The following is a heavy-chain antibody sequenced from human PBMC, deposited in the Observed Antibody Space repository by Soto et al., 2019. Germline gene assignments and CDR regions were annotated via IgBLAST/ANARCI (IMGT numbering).Heavy chain of an antibody. CDR2: ISYDGNNK. Sequence: QVQLVESGGGVVQPGRSLRLSCAASGFTFSSYAMHWVRQAPGKGLEWVAVISYDGNNKYYADSVKGRFTISRDNSKNTLYLQMNSLRAEDTAVHYCARATTTVVTPFCFDYWVQGTLVTVSS. CDR3: ARATTTVVTPFCFDY. V-gene: IGHV3-30-3*01. D-gene: IGHD4-17*01. J-gene: IGHJ4*02. CDR1: GFTFSSYA.